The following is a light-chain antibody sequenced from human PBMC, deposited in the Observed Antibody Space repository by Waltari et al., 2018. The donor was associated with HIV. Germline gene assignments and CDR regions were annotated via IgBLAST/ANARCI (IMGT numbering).Light chain of an antibody. CDR1: VVPKPF. Sequence: SFDLTQPSSVSVSPGQTASIPRPGTVVPKPFVRWFQQKPGRPPTLVIYKDTERPSEIPERFSGSSSGTTATLTITGAQVEDEADYYCYCAADKNVLGGGTKLTVL. V-gene: IGLV3-27*01. CDR2: KDT. J-gene: IGLJ2*01. CDR3: YCAADKNV.